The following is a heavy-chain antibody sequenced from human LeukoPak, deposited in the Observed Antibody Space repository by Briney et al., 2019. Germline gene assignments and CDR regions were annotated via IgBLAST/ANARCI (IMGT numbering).Heavy chain of an antibody. Sequence: GSSVKVSCKASGGTFSSYAISWVRQAPGQGLEWMGGIIPIFGTANYAQKFQGRVTITADESTSTAYMELSSLRSEDTAVYYCARDAPHCSSTSCYGPYYYYMDVWGKGPRLPSP. CDR1: GGTFSSYA. V-gene: IGHV1-69*01. CDR3: ARDAPHCSSTSCYGPYYYYMDV. D-gene: IGHD2-2*01. J-gene: IGHJ6*03. CDR2: IIPIFGTA.